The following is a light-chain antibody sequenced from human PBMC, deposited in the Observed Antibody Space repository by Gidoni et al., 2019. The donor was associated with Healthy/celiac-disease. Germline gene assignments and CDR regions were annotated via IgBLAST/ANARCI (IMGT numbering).Light chain of an antibody. CDR3: QQYNNWPPCS. CDR2: GAS. CDR1: QSVSSN. J-gene: IGKJ2*04. V-gene: IGKV3-15*01. Sequence: EIVMTQSPATLSVSPGESATLSCRASQSVSSNLAWYQQKPGQAPRLLIYGASTRATGIPARFSGSGSGTEFTLTISSLQSEDFAVYYCQQYNNWPPCSFXQXTKLEIK.